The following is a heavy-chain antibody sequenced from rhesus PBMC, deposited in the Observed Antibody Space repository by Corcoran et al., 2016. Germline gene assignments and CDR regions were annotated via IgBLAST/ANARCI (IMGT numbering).Heavy chain of an antibody. V-gene: IGHV4-173*01. CDR3: ARDPYSSGWYDY. Sequence: QLQLQESGPGLVKPSETLSLTCAVSGGSISSNYWSWIRQSPGKGLEWIGRISGSGGLTDHTPSLTRRVTVSTDTSNNPFSLKLSSVTAADTAVYYCARDPYSSGWYDYWGQGVLVTVSS. CDR2: ISGSGGLT. J-gene: IGHJ4*01. CDR1: GGSISSNY. D-gene: IGHD6-31*01.